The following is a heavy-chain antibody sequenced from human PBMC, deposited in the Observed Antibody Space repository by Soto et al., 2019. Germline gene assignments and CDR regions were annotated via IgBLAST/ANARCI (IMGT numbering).Heavy chain of an antibody. CDR3: AKVGGTTSSSWFDP. CDR1: GGPFSSYH. V-gene: IGHV1-69*08. Sequence: QVQLVQSGAEVKKPGSSVKLSCKASGGPFSSYHISWVRQAPGQGLEWVGRIIPILGRANNAQHFQGRVTTTAGTPTNTAYKELSSLTSEDTAVYYRAKVGGTTSSSWFDPWGHGTLVTVSS. D-gene: IGHD2-2*01. J-gene: IGHJ5*02. CDR2: IIPILGRA.